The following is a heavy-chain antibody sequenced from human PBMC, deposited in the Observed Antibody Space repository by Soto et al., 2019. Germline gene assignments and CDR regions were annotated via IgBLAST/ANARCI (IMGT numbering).Heavy chain of an antibody. D-gene: IGHD2-15*01. Sequence: PPGKGLEWIGYIYHSGSTYYNPSLKSRVTISVDRSKNQFSLKLSSVTAADTAVYYCASSRYCSGGSCYSLSSYYYYGMDAWGQGTTVTVSS. V-gene: IGHV4-30-2*01. J-gene: IGHJ6*02. CDR3: ASSRYCSGGSCYSLSSYYYYGMDA. CDR2: IYHSGST.